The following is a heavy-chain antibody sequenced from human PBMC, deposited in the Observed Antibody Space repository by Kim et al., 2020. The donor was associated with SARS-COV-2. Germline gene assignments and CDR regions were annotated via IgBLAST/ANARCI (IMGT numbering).Heavy chain of an antibody. CDR2: IYYSGST. V-gene: IGHV4-59*01. Sequence: SETLSLTCTVSGGSISSYYWSWIRQPPGKGLEWIGYIYYSGSTNYNPSLKSRVTISVDTSKNQFSLKLSSVTAADTAVYYCARVPAVPVYSSSWGSWYFDLWGRGTLVTVSS. J-gene: IGHJ2*01. D-gene: IGHD6-6*01. CDR3: ARVPAVPVYSSSWGSWYFDL. CDR1: GGSISSYY.